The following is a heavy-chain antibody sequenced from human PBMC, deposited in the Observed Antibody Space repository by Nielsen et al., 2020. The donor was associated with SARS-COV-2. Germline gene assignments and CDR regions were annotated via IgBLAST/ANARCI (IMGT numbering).Heavy chain of an antibody. Sequence: GGSLRLSCAASGFTFSSYSMNWVRQAPGKGLEWVSVIYSGGSSTYYADSVKGRFTISRDNSKNTLYLQMNSLRAEDTAVYYCARDHGLYYDSSGPPGGYWGQGTLVTVSS. D-gene: IGHD3-22*01. CDR1: GFTFSSYS. CDR2: IYSGGSST. J-gene: IGHJ4*02. CDR3: ARDHGLYYDSSGPPGGY. V-gene: IGHV3-NL1*01.